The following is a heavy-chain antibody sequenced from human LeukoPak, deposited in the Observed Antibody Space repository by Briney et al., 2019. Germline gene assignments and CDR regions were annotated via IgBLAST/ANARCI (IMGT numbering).Heavy chain of an antibody. V-gene: IGHV3-15*01. CDR1: GSTFSNAW. J-gene: IGHJ4*02. D-gene: IGHD2-2*01. CDR3: TTGYCSSSSCHRSLYFDY. CDR2: IKSKTDGGTT. Sequence: GGSLRLSCAASGSTFSNAWMSWVRQAPGKGLEWVGHIKSKTDGGTTDYAAPVKGRFTVSRDDSKNTLYLQMNSLKTEDTAVYYCTTGYCSSSSCHRSLYFDYWGQGTLVTVSS.